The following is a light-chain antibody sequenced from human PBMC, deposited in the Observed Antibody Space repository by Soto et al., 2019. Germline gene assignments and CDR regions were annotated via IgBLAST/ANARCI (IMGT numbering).Light chain of an antibody. J-gene: IGLJ2*01. Sequence: QSALTQPASVSGSPGQSITISCTGSSTDVGGYNYVSWHQQHPGKAPKLMIFDVTKRPSGVSNRFSGSKSGDTASLTISGLQAEDEADYYCSSYTRDKTVLFGGGTKLTVL. CDR2: DVT. V-gene: IGLV2-14*03. CDR3: SSYTRDKTVL. CDR1: STDVGGYNY.